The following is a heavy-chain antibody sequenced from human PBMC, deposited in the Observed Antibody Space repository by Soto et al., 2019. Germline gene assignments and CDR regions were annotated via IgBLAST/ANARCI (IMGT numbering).Heavy chain of an antibody. Sequence: EASVKVSCKASGGTFSSYAISWVRQAPGQGLEWMGGIIPIFGTANYAQKFQGRVTITADESTSTAYMELSSLRSEDTAVYYCARGYYDSIGYYYEYFQHWGQGTLVTVSS. D-gene: IGHD3-22*01. CDR3: ARGYYDSIGYYYEYFQH. CDR1: GGTFSSYA. CDR2: IIPIFGTA. V-gene: IGHV1-69*13. J-gene: IGHJ1*01.